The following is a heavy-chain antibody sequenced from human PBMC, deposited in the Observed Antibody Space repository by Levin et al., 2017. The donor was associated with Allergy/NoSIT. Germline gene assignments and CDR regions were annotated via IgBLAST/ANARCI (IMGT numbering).Heavy chain of an antibody. V-gene: IGHV3-43*01. Sequence: GGSLRLSCAASGFTFDDYSMHWVRQAPGKGLEWVSLISWDGGRTDYADSVKGRFTISRDNSTNSLYLLMNSLRTEDTALYYCAKDIAAAGTFDFGMDVWGQGTTVTVSS. J-gene: IGHJ6*02. CDR2: ISWDGGRT. CDR3: AKDIAAAGTFDFGMDV. D-gene: IGHD6-13*01. CDR1: GFTFDDYS.